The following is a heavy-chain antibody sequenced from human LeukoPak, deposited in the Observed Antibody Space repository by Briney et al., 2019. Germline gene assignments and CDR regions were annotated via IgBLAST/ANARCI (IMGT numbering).Heavy chain of an antibody. D-gene: IGHD3-22*01. CDR3: AGAVDDSSGYYFDY. J-gene: IGHJ4*02. Sequence: SVKVSCKASGGTFSSYAISWVRQAPGQGLEWMGRIIPILGIANYAQKFQGRVTITADKSTSTAYMELSSLRSEDTAVYYCAGAVDDSSGYYFDYWGQGTLVTVSS. CDR2: IIPILGIA. V-gene: IGHV1-69*04. CDR1: GGTFSSYA.